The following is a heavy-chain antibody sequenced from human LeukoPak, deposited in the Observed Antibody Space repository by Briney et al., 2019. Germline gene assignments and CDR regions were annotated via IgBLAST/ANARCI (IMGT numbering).Heavy chain of an antibody. J-gene: IGHJ3*02. Sequence: GGSLRLSCAASGFTFSSYAMSWVRQAPGKGLEWVSAISGSGGSTYYADSVKGRFTISRDNSKNTLYLQMNSLRAEDTAVYYCAKDKGRWFGDRGDAFDIWGQGTMVTVSS. V-gene: IGHV3-23*01. CDR1: GFTFSSYA. CDR2: ISGSGGST. CDR3: AKDKGRWFGDRGDAFDI. D-gene: IGHD3-10*01.